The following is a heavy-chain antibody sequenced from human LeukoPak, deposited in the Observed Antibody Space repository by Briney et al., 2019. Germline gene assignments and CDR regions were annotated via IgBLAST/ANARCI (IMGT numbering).Heavy chain of an antibody. CDR3: VRRQTSTSGFDH. D-gene: IGHD6-6*01. CDR1: GFTFSSYW. V-gene: IGHV3-74*03. Sequence: ASLRLSCAASGFTFSSYWMHWVRQAPGKGLVWSSRVNSDGSSSKYADSVKGRFTISRDNAKNTLYLRMNSLRAEDTALYYCVRRQTSTSGFDHWGQGTLVTVSS. CDR2: VNSDGSSS. J-gene: IGHJ4*02.